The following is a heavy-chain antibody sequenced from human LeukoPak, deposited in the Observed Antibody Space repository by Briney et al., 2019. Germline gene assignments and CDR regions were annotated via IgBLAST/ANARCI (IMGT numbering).Heavy chain of an antibody. D-gene: IGHD3-10*01. CDR1: GGTFSSHA. CDR3: APGPIDYGSGSYLYFDY. Sequence: ASVKVSCKASGGTFSSHAISWVRQAPGQGLEWMGGIIPIFGTANYAQKFQGRVTITADESTSTAYMELSSLRSEDTAVYYCAPGPIDYGSGSYLYFDYWGQGTLVTVSS. V-gene: IGHV1-69*13. CDR2: IIPIFGTA. J-gene: IGHJ4*02.